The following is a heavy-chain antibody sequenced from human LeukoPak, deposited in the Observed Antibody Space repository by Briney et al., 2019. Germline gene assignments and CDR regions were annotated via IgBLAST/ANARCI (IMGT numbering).Heavy chain of an antibody. CDR1: GGSISSGGYY. J-gene: IGHJ5*02. Sequence: SQTLSLTCTVSGGSISSGGYYWSWIRQHPGKGLEWIGYIYYSGSTYYNPSLKSRVTISVDTSKNQFSLKLSSMTAADTAMYYCARGFVVTSSSLIYNWFDPWGQGTLVTVSS. D-gene: IGHD6-13*01. CDR2: IYYSGST. CDR3: ARGFVVTSSSLIYNWFDP. V-gene: IGHV4-31*03.